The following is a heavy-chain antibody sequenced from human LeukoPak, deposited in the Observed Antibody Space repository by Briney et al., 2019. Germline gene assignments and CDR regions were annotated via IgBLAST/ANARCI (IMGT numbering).Heavy chain of an antibody. Sequence: SETLSLTCAVSGGSITSSHWWSWARQPPGKGLEWIANIHYSGSTYYNPSLKSRVTISVYTAKNQFSLRLSSVTAADTAVYYCASHYPYGSGSYYTGDYFDYWGRGTLVTVSS. CDR1: GGSITSSHW. V-gene: IGHV4-4*02. CDR2: IHYSGST. CDR3: ASHYPYGSGSYYTGDYFDY. J-gene: IGHJ4*02. D-gene: IGHD3-10*01.